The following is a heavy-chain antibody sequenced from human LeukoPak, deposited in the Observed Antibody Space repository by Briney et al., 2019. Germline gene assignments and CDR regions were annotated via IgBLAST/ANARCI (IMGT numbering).Heavy chain of an antibody. CDR2: ISYDGSSK. J-gene: IGHJ5*02. CDR3: ARETYDDVVVISSGIDP. V-gene: IGHV3-30*04. CDR1: GFTFSSYA. D-gene: IGHD3-22*01. Sequence: PGRSLRLSCAASGFTFSSYAMHWVRRAPGKGLEWVAVISYDGSSKYYADSVKGRFTISRDNSKNTLYLQMNSLRAGDTAVYYCARETYDDVVVISSGIDPWGQGTLVTVSS.